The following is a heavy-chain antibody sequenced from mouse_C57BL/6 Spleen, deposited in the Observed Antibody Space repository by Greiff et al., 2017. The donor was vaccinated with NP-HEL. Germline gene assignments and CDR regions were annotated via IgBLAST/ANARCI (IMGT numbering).Heavy chain of an antibody. D-gene: IGHD4-1*01. Sequence: VQLQQSGAELVKPGASVKLSCKASGYTFTSYWMQWVKQRPGQGLEWIGEIDPSDSYTNYNQKFKGKATLTVDTSSSTAYMQLSSLTSEDSAVYYCARRVGRGFAYWGQRTLVTVSA. CDR3: ARRVGRGFAY. CDR1: GYTFTSYW. J-gene: IGHJ3*01. CDR2: IDPSDSYT. V-gene: IGHV1-50*01.